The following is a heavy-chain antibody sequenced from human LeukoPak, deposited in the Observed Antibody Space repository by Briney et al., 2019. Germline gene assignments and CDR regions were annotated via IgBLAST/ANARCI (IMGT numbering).Heavy chain of an antibody. CDR3: ARNSFLLRSISYYYYMDV. CDR2: IYSDGTT. Sequence: GGSLRLSCAASGFTVTNNFMTWVRQAPGKGLEWVSIIYSDGTTYYVDSVKGRFTISRDSSKNTLYLQMSSLRAEDTAVYYCARNSFLLRSISYYYYMDVWGKGTTVPVS. D-gene: IGHD2-2*01. V-gene: IGHV3-66*02. CDR1: GFTVTNNF. J-gene: IGHJ6*03.